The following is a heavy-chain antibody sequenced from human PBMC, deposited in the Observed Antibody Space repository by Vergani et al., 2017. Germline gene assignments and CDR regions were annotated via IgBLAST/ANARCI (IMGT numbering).Heavy chain of an antibody. CDR1: GFTFSSYG. D-gene: IGHD6-13*01. V-gene: IGHV3-30*03. Sequence: QVQLVESGGGVVQPGRSLRLSCAASGFTFSSYGMHWVRQAPGKGLEWVAVISYDGSNKYYADSVKGRFTISRDNSKNTLYLQMNSLRAEDTAVYYCARDSRSWYLRLFNYYYGMDVWGQGTTVTVSS. CDR2: ISYDGSNK. J-gene: IGHJ6*02. CDR3: ARDSRSWYLRLFNYYYGMDV.